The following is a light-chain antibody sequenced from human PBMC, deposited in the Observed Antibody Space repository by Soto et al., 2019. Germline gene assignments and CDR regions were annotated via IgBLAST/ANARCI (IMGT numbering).Light chain of an antibody. CDR1: QSVSSY. J-gene: IGKJ3*01. Sequence: EIVLTQSPATLSLSPGERATLSCRASQSVSSYLAWYQQKPGQAPRLLIYDASNRATGIPARCSGSGSGTDFTPTISSREPEDYAVYYCQQRSNWPSFTFGPGTKVDIK. CDR2: DAS. CDR3: QQRSNWPSFT. V-gene: IGKV3-11*01.